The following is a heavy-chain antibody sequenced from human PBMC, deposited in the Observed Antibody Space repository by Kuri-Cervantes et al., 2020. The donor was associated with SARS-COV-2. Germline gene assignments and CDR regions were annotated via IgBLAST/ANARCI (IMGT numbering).Heavy chain of an antibody. CDR2: ISWNSGSI. J-gene: IGHJ3*02. V-gene: IGHV3-9*01. Sequence: SLKISCAASGFTFDDYAMHWVRQAPGKGLEWVSGISWNSGSIGYADSVKGRFTISRDNAKNSVYLQMNSLRDEDTAVYYCARDRLWAFDIWGQGTMVTVSS. CDR1: GFTFDDYA. CDR3: ARDRLWAFDI.